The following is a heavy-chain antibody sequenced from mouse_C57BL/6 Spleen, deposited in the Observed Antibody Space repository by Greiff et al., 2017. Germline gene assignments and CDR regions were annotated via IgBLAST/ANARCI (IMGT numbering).Heavy chain of an antibody. D-gene: IGHD2-3*01. J-gene: IGHJ3*01. V-gene: IGHV5-17*01. Sequence: EVQLVESGGGLVKPGGSLKLSCAASGFTFSDYGMHWVRQAPEKGLEWVAYISSGSSTIYYADTVKGRFTISRDNAKNTLFLQMTSLRSEDTAMYYCARNGYYASFAYWGQGTLVTVSA. CDR1: GFTFSDYG. CDR3: ARNGYYASFAY. CDR2: ISSGSSTI.